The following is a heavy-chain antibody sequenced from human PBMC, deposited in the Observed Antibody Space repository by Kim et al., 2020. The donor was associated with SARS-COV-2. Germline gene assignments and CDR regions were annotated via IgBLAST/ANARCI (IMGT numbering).Heavy chain of an antibody. CDR2: ISSSSSYM. CDR3: AREFGESPVSLDAFAI. Sequence: GGSLRLSCAASGFTFRTYSMTWVRQAPGKGLEWVSSISSSSSYMYYADSVKGRFTVSRDNAKNSLFLQMNSLRGEDTAVYYCAREFGESPVSLDAFAIWGQGTMVTVSS. V-gene: IGHV3-21*01. D-gene: IGHD3-10*01. CDR1: GFTFRTYS. J-gene: IGHJ3*02.